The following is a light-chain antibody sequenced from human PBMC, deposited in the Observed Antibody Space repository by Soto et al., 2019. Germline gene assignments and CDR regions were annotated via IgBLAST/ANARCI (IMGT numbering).Light chain of an antibody. J-gene: IGLJ3*02. CDR3: QSYDNNLSGGV. V-gene: IGLV1-40*01. CDR1: SSNIGAGYD. CDR2: GSS. Sequence: QSVLTQPPSASGAPGQRVTISCTGSSSNIGAGYDVHWYQQLPGRAPKLLIYGSSNRPSGVPDRISGSKSGTSASLAITGLQAEDEADYYCQSYDNNLSGGVFGGGTKLTVL.